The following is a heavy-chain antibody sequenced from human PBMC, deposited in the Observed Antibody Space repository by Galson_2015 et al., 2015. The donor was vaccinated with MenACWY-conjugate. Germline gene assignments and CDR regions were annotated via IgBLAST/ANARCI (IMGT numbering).Heavy chain of an antibody. V-gene: IGHV3-74*01. J-gene: IGHJ4*02. D-gene: IGHD3-16*01. CDR2: INGDGSST. CDR1: GFTFSSYW. Sequence: SLRLSCAASGFTFSSYWVHWVRQAPGKGLAWVSRINGDGSSTSYADSVKGRFTISRDNAKNTLYLQMSSLRAEDTAVYYCVRGAFDYWGQGTLVTVSS. CDR3: VRGAFDY.